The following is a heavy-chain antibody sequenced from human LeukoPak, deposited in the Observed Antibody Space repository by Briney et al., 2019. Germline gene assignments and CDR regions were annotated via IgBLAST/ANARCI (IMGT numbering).Heavy chain of an antibody. CDR3: ARVILAVAGSRTIGY. CDR2: MNPNSGNT. CDR1: GYTFTGYY. D-gene: IGHD6-19*01. V-gene: IGHV1-8*02. J-gene: IGHJ4*02. Sequence: ASVKVSCKASGYTFTGYYMHWVRQAPGQGLEWMGWMNPNSGNTGYAQKFQGRVTMTRNTSISTAYMELSSLRSEDTAVYYCARVILAVAGSRTIGYWGQGTLVTVSS.